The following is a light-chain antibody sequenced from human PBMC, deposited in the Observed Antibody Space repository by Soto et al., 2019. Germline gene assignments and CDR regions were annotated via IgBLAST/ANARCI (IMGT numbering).Light chain of an antibody. CDR2: DAS. V-gene: IGKV1-33*01. CDR3: QQYDNLPTLT. CDR1: QDISNY. Sequence: DLQMTQSPSSLSASVGDRVTITCQASQDISNYLNWYQQKPGKAPKLLIYDASNLETGVPSRFSGSGSGTHFTFTISSLQPEDIATYYCQQYDNLPTLTFGGGTKVEIK. J-gene: IGKJ4*01.